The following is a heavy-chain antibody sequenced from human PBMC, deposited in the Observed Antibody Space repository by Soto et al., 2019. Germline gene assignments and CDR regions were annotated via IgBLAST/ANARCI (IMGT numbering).Heavy chain of an antibody. J-gene: IGHJ4*02. D-gene: IGHD3-10*01. V-gene: IGHV3-30*18. CDR1: GFTFSSYG. CDR3: AKDRMGAGVRGYFDY. CDR2: IIYDGSTK. Sequence: QVQLVESGGGVVQPGRSLRLSCAASGFTFSSYGMHWVRQAPGKGLEWVAVIIYDGSTKYYADSVKGRFPISRDNSKSTLYLQRNSLRAEDTAVYYCAKDRMGAGVRGYFDYWGQGTLVTVSS.